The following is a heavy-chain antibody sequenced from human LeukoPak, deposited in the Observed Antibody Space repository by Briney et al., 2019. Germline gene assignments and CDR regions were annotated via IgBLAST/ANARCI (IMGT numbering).Heavy chain of an antibody. D-gene: IGHD1-14*01. CDR3: AGEVDNPFDY. CDR1: GGSISSGGYY. Sequence: SQTLSLTCTVSGGSISSGGYYWSWIRRHPGKGLEWIGYIYYSGSTYYNPSLKSRVTISVDTSKNQFSLKLSSVTAADTAVYYCAGEVDNPFDYWGQGTLVTVSS. CDR2: IYYSGST. V-gene: IGHV4-31*03. J-gene: IGHJ4*02.